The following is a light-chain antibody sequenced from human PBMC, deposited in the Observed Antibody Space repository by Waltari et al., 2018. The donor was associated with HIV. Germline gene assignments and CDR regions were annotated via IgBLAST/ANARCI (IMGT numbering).Light chain of an antibody. V-gene: IGKV3-20*01. CDR3: HQYDSLPET. J-gene: IGKJ1*01. CDR1: EPISSSH. CDR2: GAS. Sequence: DTVLTQSPGTLSLSPGEGATLFCRASEPISSSHLAWYQVKPRPAPRLLISGASVRAAGIPDRVDGQASGTDFTLTITRLEPDDFAVYFCHQYDSLPETFGQGT.